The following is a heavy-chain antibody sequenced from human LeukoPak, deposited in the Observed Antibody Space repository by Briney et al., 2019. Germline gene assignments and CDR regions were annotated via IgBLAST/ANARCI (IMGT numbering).Heavy chain of an antibody. D-gene: IGHD1-26*01. CDR1: GYTFTSYD. V-gene: IGHV1-8*01. J-gene: IGHJ4*02. Sequence: ASVKVSCKASGYTFTSYDINWVRQATGQGLEWMGWMSPNSGNTGYAQKFQGRVTMTRNTSISTAYMELSSLRSEDTAVYYCAREVRVGATRELDYWGQGTLVTVSS. CDR2: MSPNSGNT. CDR3: AREVRVGATRELDY.